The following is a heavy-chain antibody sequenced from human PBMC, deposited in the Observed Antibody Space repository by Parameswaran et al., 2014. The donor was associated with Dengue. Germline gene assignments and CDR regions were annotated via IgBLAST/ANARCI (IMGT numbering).Heavy chain of an antibody. V-gene: IGHV4-59*01. CDR2: IYYSGST. J-gene: IGHJ4*02. Sequence: VRQMPGKGLEWIGYIYYSGSTNYNPSLKSRVTISVDTSKNQFSLKLSSVTAADTAVYYCARDSYGSWYWDYWGQGTLVTVSS. CDR3: ARDSYGSWYWDY. D-gene: IGHD2-15*01.